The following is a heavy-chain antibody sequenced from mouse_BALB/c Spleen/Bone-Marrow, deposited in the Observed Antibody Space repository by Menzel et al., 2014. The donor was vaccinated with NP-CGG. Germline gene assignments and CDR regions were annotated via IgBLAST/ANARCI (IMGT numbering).Heavy chain of an antibody. Sequence: VQLKQSGPELVKPGASVKMSCKASGYTFTSYVTHWVKQMPGQGLEWIGYINPYNDGTKYNEKFKGKATLTSDKSSSTAYMELNSLTSEDSAVYYCAREGVDYFDYWGQGTTLTVSS. CDR2: INPYNDGT. CDR3: AREGVDYFDY. V-gene: IGHV1-14*01. J-gene: IGHJ2*01. CDR1: GYTFTSYV.